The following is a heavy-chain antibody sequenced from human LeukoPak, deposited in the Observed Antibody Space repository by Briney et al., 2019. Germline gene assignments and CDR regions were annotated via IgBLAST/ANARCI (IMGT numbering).Heavy chain of an antibody. CDR2: ISWNSGSI. CDR1: GFTFDDYA. J-gene: IGHJ4*02. V-gene: IGHV3-9*01. Sequence: GGSLRLSCAASGFTFDDYAMHWARQAPGKGLEWVSGISWNSGSIGYADSVKGRFTISRDNAKNSLYLQMNSLRAEDTALYYCAKDIYWSPYGDLDYWGQGTLVTVSS. CDR3: AKDIYWSPYGDLDY. D-gene: IGHD2-8*02.